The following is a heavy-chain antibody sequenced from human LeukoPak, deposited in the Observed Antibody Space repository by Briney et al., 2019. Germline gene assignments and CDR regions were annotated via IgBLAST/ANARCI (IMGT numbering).Heavy chain of an antibody. CDR3: ASYRVRGVNNWFDP. D-gene: IGHD3-10*01. CDR2: IETSGST. Sequence: PSETLSLTCTVSGGSISSGSYYWSWIRQPAGKGLEWLGRIETSGSTNYNPSLKSRVTISVDTSKNQFSLKLSSVTAADTAVYYCASYRVRGVNNWFDPWGQGTLVTVSS. CDR1: GGSISSGSYY. V-gene: IGHV4-61*02. J-gene: IGHJ5*02.